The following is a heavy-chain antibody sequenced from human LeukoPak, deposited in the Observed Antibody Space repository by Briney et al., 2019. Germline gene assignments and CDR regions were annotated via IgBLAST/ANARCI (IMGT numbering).Heavy chain of an antibody. CDR1: GGSISSYY. Sequence: SETLSLTCTVSGGSISSYYWSWLRQPPGKGLEWIGYIYYSGSTNYNPSLKSRVTISVDTSKNQFSLKLSSVTAADTAVYYCARSVDTSAFDIWGQGTMVTVSS. D-gene: IGHD5-18*01. V-gene: IGHV4-59*01. CDR2: IYYSGST. J-gene: IGHJ3*02. CDR3: ARSVDTSAFDI.